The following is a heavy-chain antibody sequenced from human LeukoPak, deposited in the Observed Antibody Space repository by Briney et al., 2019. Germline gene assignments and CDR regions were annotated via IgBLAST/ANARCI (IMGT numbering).Heavy chain of an antibody. CDR2: IRYDGRNK. V-gene: IGHV3-30*02. Sequence: GALRLSCAAAGLTFSNYGMHWVRQAPGKGLQWVAYIRYDGRNKYSADSVKGRFTIYRDNSKSTLLQMNSLRPEDTAVYYCAKGGSNNWSFDNWGQGTLVTVSS. J-gene: IGHJ4*02. CDR1: GLTFSNYG. D-gene: IGHD1-1*01. CDR3: AKGGSNNWSFDN.